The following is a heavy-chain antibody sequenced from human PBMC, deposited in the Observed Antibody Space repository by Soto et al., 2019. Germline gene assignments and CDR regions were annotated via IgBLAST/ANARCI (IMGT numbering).Heavy chain of an antibody. CDR3: VRGPDYEGYFDY. D-gene: IGHD3-22*01. J-gene: IGHJ4*02. V-gene: IGHV1-69*12. CDR2: IILPFGTP. CDR1: GTTFSNFA. Sequence: QVRLVQSGAEVKKTGSSVKVSCEASGTTFSNFAIGWVRQAPGQGLEWMGGIILPFGTPNYAQMFQGRVTISAGESMPTAYMELRGLRSEDTAVYYCVRGPDYEGYFDYWGQGTLVTVSS.